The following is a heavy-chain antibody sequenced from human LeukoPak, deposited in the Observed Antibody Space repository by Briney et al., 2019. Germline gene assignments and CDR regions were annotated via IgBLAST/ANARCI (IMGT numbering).Heavy chain of an antibody. Sequence: SETLSLTCAVYGGSFSGYYWSWIRQPPGKGLEWIGEINHSGSTNYNPSLKSRVTISVDTSKNQFSLKLSSVTAADTAVYYCARFRGYRPDAFDIWGQVTMVTASS. J-gene: IGHJ3*02. CDR2: INHSGST. CDR3: ARFRGYRPDAFDI. V-gene: IGHV4-34*01. CDR1: GGSFSGYY. D-gene: IGHD1-1*01.